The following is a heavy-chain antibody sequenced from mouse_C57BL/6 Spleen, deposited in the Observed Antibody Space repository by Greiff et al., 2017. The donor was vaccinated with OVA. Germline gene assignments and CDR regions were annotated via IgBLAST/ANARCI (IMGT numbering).Heavy chain of an antibody. CDR1: GFTFSDYG. J-gene: IGHJ4*01. V-gene: IGHV5-17*01. CDR2: ISSGSSTI. CDR3: ARGGSSSSYAMDY. Sequence: EVHLVESGGGLVKPGGSLKLSCPASGFTFSDYGMPWVRQAPEKGLDWVAYISSGSSTIYYADTVKGRFTISRDNAKNTLFLQMTSLRSEDTAMYYCARGGSSSSYAMDYWGQGTSVTVSS. D-gene: IGHD1-1*01.